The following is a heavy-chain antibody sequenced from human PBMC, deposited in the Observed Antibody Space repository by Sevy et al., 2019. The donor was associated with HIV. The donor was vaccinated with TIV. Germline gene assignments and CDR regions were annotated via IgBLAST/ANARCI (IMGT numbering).Heavy chain of an antibody. D-gene: IGHD6-19*01. Sequence: ASVKVSCKVSGYTLTELSMHWVRQALGKGLEWMGGFDPEDGETIYAQKFQGRVTMTEDTSTDTAYMELSSLRSEDTAVYYCATALGSSGWPKFDYWGQGTLVTVSS. J-gene: IGHJ4*02. V-gene: IGHV1-24*01. CDR3: ATALGSSGWPKFDY. CDR1: GYTLTELS. CDR2: FDPEDGET.